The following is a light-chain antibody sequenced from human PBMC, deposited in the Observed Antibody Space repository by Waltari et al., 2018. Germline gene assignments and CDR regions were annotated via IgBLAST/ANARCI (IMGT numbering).Light chain of an antibody. J-gene: IGLJ1*01. CDR2: DNY. CDR1: SSNIGAGSD. Sequence: QSVLTQPPSVSGAPGQMVTISCTGSSSNIGAGSDVHWYQHLPRTAPKLLIYDNYNRPSGVADRFSASKSGTSASLAITGLQAEDEADYYCQSYDSLSDSYVFGTGTKVTVL. CDR3: QSYDSLSDSYV. V-gene: IGLV1-40*01.